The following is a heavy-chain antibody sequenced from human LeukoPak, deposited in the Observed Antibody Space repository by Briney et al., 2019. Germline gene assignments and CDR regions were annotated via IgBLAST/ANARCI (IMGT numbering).Heavy chain of an antibody. CDR2: IYHSGST. Sequence: SETLSLTCTVSAYSISSGYYWGWIRQPPGKGLEWIGSIYHSGSTYYNPSPKSRVTISVDTSKNQFSLKLSSVTATDTAVYYCARTHPDYYYYYMDVWGKGTTVTVSS. CDR1: AYSISSGYY. J-gene: IGHJ6*03. V-gene: IGHV4-38-2*02. CDR3: ARTHPDYYYYYMDV.